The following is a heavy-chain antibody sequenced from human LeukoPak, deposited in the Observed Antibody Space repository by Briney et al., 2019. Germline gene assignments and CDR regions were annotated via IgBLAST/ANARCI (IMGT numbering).Heavy chain of an antibody. D-gene: IGHD5-18*01. J-gene: IGHJ4*02. Sequence: PGRSLRLSCAASGFTFSSYGMSWVRQAPGKGLEWVSGINWNGGSTGYADSVKGRFTISRDNAKNSLYLQMNSLRVEDTALYYCARTDKAMVTPEYWGQGTLVTVSS. CDR1: GFTFSSYG. CDR3: ARTDKAMVTPEY. CDR2: INWNGGST. V-gene: IGHV3-20*04.